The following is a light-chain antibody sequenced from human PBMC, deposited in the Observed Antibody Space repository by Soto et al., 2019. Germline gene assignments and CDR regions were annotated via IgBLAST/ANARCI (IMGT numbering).Light chain of an antibody. CDR3: QQYDDWLPLT. CDR1: QSVSSN. J-gene: IGKJ4*01. CDR2: GAS. Sequence: EIVMTQSPATLSVSQGERVTLSCRASQSVSSNLSWYQQKPGQAPRLLIYGASTRATGIPARFSGSGSGTDFTLTITSLQSEDFAAYHCQQYDDWLPLTFGGGTKVDIK. V-gene: IGKV3-15*01.